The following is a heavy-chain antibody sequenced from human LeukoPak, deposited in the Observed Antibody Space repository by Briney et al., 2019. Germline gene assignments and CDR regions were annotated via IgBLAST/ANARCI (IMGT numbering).Heavy chain of an antibody. D-gene: IGHD3/OR15-3a*01. CDR1: GGSISSSSYY. J-gene: IGHJ4*02. CDR3: ARQTGSGLFILP. CDR2: IYYSGST. Sequence: SETLSLTCTVSGGSISSSSYYWVWIRQPPGKGLEWIGTIYYSGSTYYKPSLKRRVTISIDTSKNQFSLRLTSVTAADTAVYYCARQTGSGLFILPGGQGTLVTVSS. V-gene: IGHV4-39*01.